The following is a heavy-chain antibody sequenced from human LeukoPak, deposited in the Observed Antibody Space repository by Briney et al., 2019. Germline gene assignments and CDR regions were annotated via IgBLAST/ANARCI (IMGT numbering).Heavy chain of an antibody. Sequence: SETLSLTCAVSGYSISSSNYWAWIRQPPGKGLEWIGHIYYSGGIYYNPSLKSRVTMSVDTSKNQFSLKLSSVTAVDTAVYYCAKKPTPAPTRAAFDIWGKGKMLPVSS. CDR2: IYYSGGI. V-gene: IGHV4-28*05. CDR3: AKKPTPAPTRAAFDI. J-gene: IGHJ3*02. CDR1: GYSISSSNY. D-gene: IGHD2-15*01.